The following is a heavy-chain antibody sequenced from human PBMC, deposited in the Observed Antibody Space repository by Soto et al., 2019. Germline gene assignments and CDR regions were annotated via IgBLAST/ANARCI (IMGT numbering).Heavy chain of an antibody. J-gene: IGHJ6*02. CDR2: IMPMFGTA. V-gene: IGHV1-69*06. D-gene: IGHD3-16*01. CDR1: GDTFSSYT. CDR3: ARDPGKGWGSLFVDKNYYYYGMDV. Sequence: QVQLVQSGAEVKKPGSSVKVSCKASGDTFSSYTISWVRQAPGQGLEWMGGIMPMFGTANYAQKFLCRVTITADKSTSTAYMQLSSLRSEDTAVYYCARDPGKGWGSLFVDKNYYYYGMDVWGQGTTVTVSS.